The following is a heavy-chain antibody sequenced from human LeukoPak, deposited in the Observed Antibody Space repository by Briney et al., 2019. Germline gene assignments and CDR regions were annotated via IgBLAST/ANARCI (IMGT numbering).Heavy chain of an antibody. V-gene: IGHV4-59*01. Sequence: PSETLSLTCTVSGGSISRYCWSWIRQPPGEGLEWIGCIYSSGSTNYNPSLKSRVTISVDTSKNQFSLKLSSVTAADTAVYYCARGKIRVNSSSWGAFDIWGQGTMVTVSS. D-gene: IGHD6-13*01. J-gene: IGHJ3*02. CDR3: ARGKIRVNSSSWGAFDI. CDR1: GGSISRYC. CDR2: IYSSGST.